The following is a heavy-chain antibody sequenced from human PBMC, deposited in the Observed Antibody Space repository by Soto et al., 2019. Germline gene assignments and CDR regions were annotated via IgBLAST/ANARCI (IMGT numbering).Heavy chain of an antibody. J-gene: IGHJ4*02. Sequence: SETLSLTCTVSGGSISSSSYYWGWIRQPPGKGLEWIGSIYYSGSTYYNPSLKSRVTISVDTSKNQFSLKLSSVTAADTAVYYCARQVDTAMAIGGFDYWGQGTLVTVSS. CDR3: ARQVDTAMAIGGFDY. CDR1: GGSISSSSYY. CDR2: IYYSGST. V-gene: IGHV4-39*01. D-gene: IGHD5-18*01.